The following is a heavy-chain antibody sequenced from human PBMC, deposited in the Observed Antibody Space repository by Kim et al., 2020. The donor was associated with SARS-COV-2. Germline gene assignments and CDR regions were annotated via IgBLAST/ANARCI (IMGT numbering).Heavy chain of an antibody. V-gene: IGHV3-43*01. Sequence: GGSLRLSCAASGFTFDDYTMHWVRQAPGKGLEWVSLISWDGGSTYYADSVKGRFTISRDNSKNSLYLQMNSLRTEDTALYYCAKNQVVVIEGGAFDIWGQGTMVTVSS. J-gene: IGHJ3*02. D-gene: IGHD3-22*01. CDR2: ISWDGGST. CDR3: AKNQVVVIEGGAFDI. CDR1: GFTFDDYT.